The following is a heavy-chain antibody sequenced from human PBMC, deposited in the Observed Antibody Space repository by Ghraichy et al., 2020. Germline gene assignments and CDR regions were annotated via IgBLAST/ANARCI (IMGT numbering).Heavy chain of an antibody. V-gene: IGHV3-23*01. CDR1: GFTFSSYA. Sequence: ESLNISCAASGFTFSSYAMSWVRQAPGKGLEWVSAISGSGGSTYYADSVKGRFTISRDNSKNTLYLQMNSLRAEDTAVYYCAKAYGYCSGGSCSWGQGTLVTVSS. CDR2: ISGSGGST. CDR3: AKAYGYCSGGSCS. J-gene: IGHJ4*02. D-gene: IGHD2-15*01.